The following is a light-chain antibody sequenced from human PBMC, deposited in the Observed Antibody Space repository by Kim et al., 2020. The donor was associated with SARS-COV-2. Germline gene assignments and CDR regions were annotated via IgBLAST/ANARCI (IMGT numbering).Light chain of an antibody. V-gene: IGLV7-46*01. Sequence: QAVVTQEPSLTVSPGGTVTLTCGSSAGADTSGHYPYWFQQKPGQAPRTLIYDINNRNAWTPARFSGSLPGGKAALTLSGAQPEDEADYFCLLTYNGIRLFGGGTQLTVL. CDR2: DIN. J-gene: IGLJ2*01. CDR1: AGADTSGHY. CDR3: LLTYNGIRL.